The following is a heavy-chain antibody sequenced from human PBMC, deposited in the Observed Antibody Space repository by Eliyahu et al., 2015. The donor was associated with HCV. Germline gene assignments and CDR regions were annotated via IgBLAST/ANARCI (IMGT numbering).Heavy chain of an antibody. CDR3: ARDEPYYYDSSGYPWVDY. J-gene: IGHJ4*02. D-gene: IGHD3-22*01. V-gene: IGHV1-18*04. CDR1: XYXXTSYG. Sequence: QVQLVQSGAEVKKPGASVKVSXKASXYXXTSYGISWVXQAPGQGLEWMGWISAYNGNTDYAQKLQGRVTMTTDTSTSTAYMELRSLRSDDTAVYYCARDEPYYYDSSGYPWVDYWGQGTLVTVSS. CDR2: ISAYNGNT.